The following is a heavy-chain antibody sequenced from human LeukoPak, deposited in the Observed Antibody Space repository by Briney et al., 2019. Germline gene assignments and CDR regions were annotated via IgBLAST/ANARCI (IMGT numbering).Heavy chain of an antibody. V-gene: IGHV3-20*04. CDR2: INWNGGST. CDR3: ARMRYGSGSWFDY. Sequence: GGSLRLSCAASGFTFEDYGMSWVRQAPGKGLEWGSGINWNGGSTGYADSVKGRCTISRDNAKNSLYLKMNSLRAEDTALYYCARMRYGSGSWFDYWGQGTLVTVSS. D-gene: IGHD3-10*01. CDR1: GFTFEDYG. J-gene: IGHJ4*02.